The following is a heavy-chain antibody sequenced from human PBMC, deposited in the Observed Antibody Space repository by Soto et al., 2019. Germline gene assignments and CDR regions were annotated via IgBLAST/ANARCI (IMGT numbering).Heavy chain of an antibody. D-gene: IGHD3-22*01. CDR1: GGCISSSSYY. Sequence: SETLSLRCTVPGGCISSSSYYWCWIRQPPGKGLEWIGSIYYSGSTYYNPSLKSRVTISVDTSKNQFSLKLSSVTAADTAVYYCARQTIYYDSSGNSPNWFDPWGQ. CDR2: IYYSGST. J-gene: IGHJ5*02. V-gene: IGHV4-39*01. CDR3: ARQTIYYDSSGNSPNWFDP.